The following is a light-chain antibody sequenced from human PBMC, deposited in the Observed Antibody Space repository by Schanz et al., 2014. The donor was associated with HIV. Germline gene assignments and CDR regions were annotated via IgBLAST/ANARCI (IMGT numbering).Light chain of an antibody. Sequence: EIVLTQSPGSLSLSPGGRATLSCGASQRLSSSYLAWFQHKRGQAPRLLIYATSFRAAGIPDRFGGSGSATDFTLTISRLEPDDFAVYYCQHYGGSRGTFGGGTEVDIK. V-gene: IGKV3-20*01. J-gene: IGKJ4*01. CDR1: QRLSSSY. CDR2: ATS. CDR3: QHYGGSRGT.